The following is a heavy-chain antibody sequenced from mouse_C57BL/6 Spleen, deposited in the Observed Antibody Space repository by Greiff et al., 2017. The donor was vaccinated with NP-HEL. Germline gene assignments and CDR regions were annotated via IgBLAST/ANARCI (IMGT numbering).Heavy chain of an antibody. CDR1: GYTFTSYW. D-gene: IGHD2-3*01. CDR2: IYPGSGST. J-gene: IGHJ4*01. Sequence: QVHVKQPGAELVKPGASVKMSCKASGYTFTSYWITWVKQRPGQGLEWIGDIYPGSGSTNYNEKFKSKATLTVDTSSSTAYMQLSSLTSEDSAVYYCAKYDGYYFYAMDYWGQGTSVTVSS. CDR3: AKYDGYYFYAMDY. V-gene: IGHV1-55*01.